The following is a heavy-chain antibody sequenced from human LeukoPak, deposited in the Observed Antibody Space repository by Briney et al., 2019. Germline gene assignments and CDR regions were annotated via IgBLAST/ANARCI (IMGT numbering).Heavy chain of an antibody. V-gene: IGHV1-8*02. D-gene: IGHD5-18*01. CDR2: VITTSGNS. CDR1: GSGFTSSN. J-gene: IGHJ6*02. Sequence: ASGNLSFTGSGSGFTSSNISWEWHGTGQGLGWKGGVITTSGNSGNAHKYPGRVTMTRNTSISTAYMELSSLRSDGTAVYYCTRFGVETAMGNYYYGMDVWGQGTTVTVSS. CDR3: TRFGVETAMGNYYYGMDV.